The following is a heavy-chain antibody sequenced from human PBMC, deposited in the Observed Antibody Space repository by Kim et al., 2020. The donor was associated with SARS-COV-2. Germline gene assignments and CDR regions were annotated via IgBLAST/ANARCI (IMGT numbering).Heavy chain of an antibody. D-gene: IGHD2-15*01. V-gene: IGHV4-61*08. Sequence: SETLSLTCTVSGGSVSSGGYYWSWIRQPPGKGLEWIGYIYYSGGTNYNPSLNSRVTTSLDTSKNQFSLRLRSVTAADTAVYYCARAFSGYCSGGSCYSFDSWGPGTLVPVSS. CDR2: IYYSGGT. CDR3: ARAFSGYCSGGSCYSFDS. J-gene: IGHJ5*01. CDR1: GGSVSSGGYY.